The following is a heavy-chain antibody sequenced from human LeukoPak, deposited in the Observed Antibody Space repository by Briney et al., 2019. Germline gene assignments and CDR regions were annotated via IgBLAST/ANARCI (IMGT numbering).Heavy chain of an antibody. J-gene: IGHJ4*02. V-gene: IGHV3-23*01. CDR3: AKRYSGSSGLYNFDY. CDR2: ISGSGGST. D-gene: IGHD1-26*01. Sequence: GGSLRLSCAASGFTFSSYAMSWVRQAPGKGLEWVSAISGSGGSTYYADSVKGRFTISRDNSKNTLYLQMNSLRAEDTAVYYCAKRYSGSSGLYNFDYWGQGTLVTVSS. CDR1: GFTFSSYA.